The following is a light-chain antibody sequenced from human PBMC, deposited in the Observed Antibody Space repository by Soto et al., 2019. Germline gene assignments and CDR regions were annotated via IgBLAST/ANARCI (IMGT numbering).Light chain of an antibody. Sequence: QSALTQPRSVSGSPGQSVTISCTGTSSDVGGYNYVSWYQHHPGKAPKLVIYDVSKRPSGVPDRFSGSKSGNTASLTISGLQSEDEADYYCCSYAGSYTLFVFGTGTKLTV. CDR3: CSYAGSYTLFV. J-gene: IGLJ1*01. V-gene: IGLV2-11*01. CDR2: DVS. CDR1: SSDVGGYNY.